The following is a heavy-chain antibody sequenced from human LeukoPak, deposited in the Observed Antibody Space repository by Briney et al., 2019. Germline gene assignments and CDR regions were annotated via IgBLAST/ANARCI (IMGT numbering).Heavy chain of an antibody. CDR2: IYHDGST. D-gene: IGHD1-26*01. Sequence: SETLSLTCAVSGGSISSNNWWIWVRQSPEKGLEWIGEIYHDGSTNYNPSLKSRVTISMDKSKNQLSLKLNFVTAADTAVYYCARVRGGSYERAFDYWGQGTLVTVSS. V-gene: IGHV4-4*02. CDR3: ARVRGGSYERAFDY. CDR1: GGSISSNNW. J-gene: IGHJ4*02.